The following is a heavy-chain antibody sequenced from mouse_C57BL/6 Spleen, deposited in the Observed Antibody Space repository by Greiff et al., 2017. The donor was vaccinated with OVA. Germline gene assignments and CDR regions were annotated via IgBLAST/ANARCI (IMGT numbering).Heavy chain of an antibody. J-gene: IGHJ4*01. CDR2: ISSGSSTI. CDR1: GFTFSDYG. V-gene: IGHV5-17*01. D-gene: IGHD2-1*01. Sequence: EVKLVESGGGLVKPGGSLKLSCAASGFTFSDYGMHWVRQAPEKGLEWVAYISSGSSTIYYADTVKGRFTISRDNAKNTLFLQMTSLRSEDTAMYYCARKDYGNYGDARDYWGQGTSVTVS. CDR3: ARKDYGNYGDARDY.